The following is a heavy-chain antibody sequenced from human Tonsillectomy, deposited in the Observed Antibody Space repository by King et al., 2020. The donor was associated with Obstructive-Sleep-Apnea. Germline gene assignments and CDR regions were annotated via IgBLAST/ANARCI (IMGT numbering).Heavy chain of an antibody. Sequence: VQLVESGGDLVQPGGSLRLSCAASGFTVSANYMSWVRQAPGKGLEWVSVIYSDGSTYYADSVKGRFTISRDNYKNTLYLQMNSLRAEDTAVYYCARLWQQWKSELDYWGQGALVTVSS. D-gene: IGHD6-19*01. CDR3: ARLWQQWKSELDY. CDR2: IYSDGST. CDR1: GFTVSANY. J-gene: IGHJ4*02. V-gene: IGHV3-66*04.